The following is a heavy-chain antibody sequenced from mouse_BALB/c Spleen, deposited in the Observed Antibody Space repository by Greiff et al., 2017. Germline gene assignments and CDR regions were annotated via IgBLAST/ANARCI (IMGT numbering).Heavy chain of an antibody. CDR1: GFTFSSFG. Sequence: EVHLVESGGGLVQPGGSRKLSCAASGFTFSSFGMHWVRQAPEKGLEWVAYISSGSSTIYYADTVKGRFTISRDNPKNTLFLQMTSLRSEDTAMYYCAREKSTTATAWFAYWGQGTLVTVSA. J-gene: IGHJ3*01. CDR2: ISSGSSTI. CDR3: AREKSTTATAWFAY. D-gene: IGHD1-2*01. V-gene: IGHV5-17*02.